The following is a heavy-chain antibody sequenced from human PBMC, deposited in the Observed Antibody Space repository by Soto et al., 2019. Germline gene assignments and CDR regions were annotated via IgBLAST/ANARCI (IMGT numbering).Heavy chain of an antibody. CDR1: GGSVTSGSYY. Sequence: QVQLQESGPGLVKPSETLSLSCSVSGGSVTSGSYYWSWIRQPPGKGLEWIGYIYYSGTTNYNPSLKSRVPISVDTSKNQISLKLSSVTAADTAVYYCARDQGIAVAVFDYWGQGTLVTVSS. D-gene: IGHD6-19*01. CDR3: ARDQGIAVAVFDY. J-gene: IGHJ4*02. V-gene: IGHV4-61*01. CDR2: IYYSGTT.